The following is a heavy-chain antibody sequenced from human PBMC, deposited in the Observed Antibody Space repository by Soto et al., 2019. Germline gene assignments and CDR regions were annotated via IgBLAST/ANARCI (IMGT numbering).Heavy chain of an antibody. CDR1: GDSVSSNSAA. V-gene: IGHV6-1*01. D-gene: IGHD6-19*01. CDR2: TYYRSKWYN. Sequence: QVQLQQSGPGLVKPSQTLSLTCAISGDSVSSNSAAWNWIRQSPSRGLEWLGRTYYRSKWYNDYAVSVKSRITINPDTSKNQFSLQLNSVTPEDTAVYYCARGLGSSGWDAPPGDFDYWGQGTLVTVSS. J-gene: IGHJ4*02. CDR3: ARGLGSSGWDAPPGDFDY.